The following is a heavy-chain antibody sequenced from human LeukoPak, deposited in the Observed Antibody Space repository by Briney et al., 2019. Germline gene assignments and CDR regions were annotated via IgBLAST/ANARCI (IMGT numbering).Heavy chain of an antibody. CDR3: ARDYSGYDPTDF. CDR1: GYTFINYG. J-gene: IGHJ4*02. D-gene: IGHD5-12*01. CDR2: INGYNGIT. V-gene: IGHV1-18*01. Sequence: VASVKVSCKTSGYTFINYGISWVRQVPGQGLEWMGGINGYNGITNYAQKVQGRVTITADTSTSTAYMELRSLRSDDTAVYYCARDYSGYDPTDFWGQGTLVTVSS.